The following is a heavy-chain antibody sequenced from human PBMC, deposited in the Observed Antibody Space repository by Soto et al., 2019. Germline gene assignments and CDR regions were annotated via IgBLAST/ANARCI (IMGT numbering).Heavy chain of an antibody. CDR2: SIPIFPTA. CDR3: ALRTSVFGVVAMGGLDV. D-gene: IGHD3-3*01. Sequence: QVQLVQSGAELKKPGSSVRVSCQASGGTFSSYSVNWVRQAPGQGLEWMGGSIPIFPTADHAQRFQGRVTIPADKSTNTAYMELSRLRSDDTPVSYCALRTSVFGVVAMGGLDVWGQGTAVTVSS. J-gene: IGHJ6*01. V-gene: IGHV1-69*14. CDR1: GGTFSSYS.